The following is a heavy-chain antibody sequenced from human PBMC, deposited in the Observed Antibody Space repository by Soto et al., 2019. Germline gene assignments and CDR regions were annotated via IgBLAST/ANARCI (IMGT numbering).Heavy chain of an antibody. D-gene: IGHD6-13*01. CDR1: GFTFSSYS. V-gene: IGHV3-21*01. CDR3: ARRGDSSYTFDY. J-gene: IGHJ4*02. Sequence: EVQLVESGGGLVKPGGSLRLSCAASGFTFSSYSMNWVRQAPGKGLEWVSSISSSSSYIYYADSVKGRFTISRDNAKNSLYLQMNSLRAEDTAVYYCARRGDSSYTFDYWGQGTLVTVSS. CDR2: ISSSSSYI.